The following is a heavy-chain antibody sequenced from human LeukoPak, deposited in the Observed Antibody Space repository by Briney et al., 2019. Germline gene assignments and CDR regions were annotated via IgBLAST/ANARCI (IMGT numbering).Heavy chain of an antibody. J-gene: IGHJ3*02. CDR3: ARDTFIYYDSSGYQDHDAFDI. CDR1: GGSISSGDYY. CDR2: IYYSGST. D-gene: IGHD3-22*01. Sequence: SETLSLTCTVSGGSISSGDYYWSWIRQPPGKGLEWIGYIYYSGSTYYNPSLKSRVTISVDTSKNQFSLKLSSVTAADTAVYYCARDTFIYYDSSGYQDHDAFDIWGQGTMVTVSS. V-gene: IGHV4-30-4*01.